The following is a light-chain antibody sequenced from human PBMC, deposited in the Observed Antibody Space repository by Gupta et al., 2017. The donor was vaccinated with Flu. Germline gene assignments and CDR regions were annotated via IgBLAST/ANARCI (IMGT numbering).Light chain of an antibody. CDR3: QQYNNWSRA. J-gene: IGKJ1*01. CDR1: RSGSSY. Sequence: ATLSVSPGERATPSWRGRRSGSSYLAWYQQKPGQAPRLLIYGASTRATGIPDRFSGSGSGTEFTLTISRLQSEDFAVYYCQQYNNWSRAFGQGTKVEIK. CDR2: GAS. V-gene: IGKV3-15*01.